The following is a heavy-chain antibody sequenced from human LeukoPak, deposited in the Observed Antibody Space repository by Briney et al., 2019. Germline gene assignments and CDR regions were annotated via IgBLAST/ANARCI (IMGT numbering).Heavy chain of an antibody. D-gene: IGHD6-19*01. V-gene: IGHV1-69*06. J-gene: IGHJ4*02. CDR2: IIPIFGTT. CDR1: GYTFTSYY. Sequence: SVKVSCKASGYTFTSYYMHWVRQAPGQGLEWMGGIIPIFGTTSYVQKFQGRVTITADKSTSTAYMELSSLRSEDTAVYYCAMGVGAPEDLAVAADFDYWGQGTLVTVSS. CDR3: AMGVGAPEDLAVAADFDY.